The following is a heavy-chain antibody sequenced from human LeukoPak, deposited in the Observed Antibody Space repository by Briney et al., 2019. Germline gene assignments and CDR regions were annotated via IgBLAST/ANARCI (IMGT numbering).Heavy chain of an antibody. CDR1: GFTFSSYS. D-gene: IGHD3-22*01. V-gene: IGHV3-21*01. CDR3: ARDGYYYDGNDSWGRSLALFPFDY. J-gene: IGHJ4*02. CDR2: ISSSSSYI. Sequence: PGGSLRLSCAASGFTFSSYSMNCVRQAPGKGLEWVSSISSSSSYIYYADSVKGRFTISRDNAKNSLYLQMNSLRAEDTAVYYCARDGYYYDGNDSWGRSLALFPFDYWGQGTLVTVSS.